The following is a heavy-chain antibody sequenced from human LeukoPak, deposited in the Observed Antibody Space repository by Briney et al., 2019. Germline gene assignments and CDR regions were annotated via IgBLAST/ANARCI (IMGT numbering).Heavy chain of an antibody. CDR2: IYYSGST. CDR1: GGSISSYY. CDR3: ARARYGDYVGDDY. D-gene: IGHD4-17*01. V-gene: IGHV4-59*01. J-gene: IGHJ4*02. Sequence: SETLSLTCTVSGGSISSYYWSWIRQPPGKGLEWIGYIYYSGSTNYYPSLTSRVTISVDTSKNQFSLKLSSVTAADTAVYYCARARYGDYVGDDYWGQGTLVTVSS.